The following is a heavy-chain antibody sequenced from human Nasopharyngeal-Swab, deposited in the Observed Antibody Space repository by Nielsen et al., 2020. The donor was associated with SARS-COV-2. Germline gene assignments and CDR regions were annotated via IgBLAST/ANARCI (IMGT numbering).Heavy chain of an antibody. J-gene: IGHJ6*02. V-gene: IGHV3-23*01. Sequence: VRQAPGKGLEWVSTVSSTGGSTAYADSVKGRFTISRDNSNNTLFLQMNSLKVEDTAVYYCTKGSSGLDVWGRGTTVTVSS. CDR3: TKGSSGLDV. CDR2: VSSTGGST.